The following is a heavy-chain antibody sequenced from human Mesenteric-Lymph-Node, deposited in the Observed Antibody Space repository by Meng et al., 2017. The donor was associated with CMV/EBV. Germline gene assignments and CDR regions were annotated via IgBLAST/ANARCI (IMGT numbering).Heavy chain of an antibody. J-gene: IGHJ6*02. CDR3: ARWGIVVVPPHYYYYYGMDV. Sequence: SQTLSLTCAISGDSVSSHSAAWNWIRQSPSRGLEWLGRTYYRSKWYNDYAVSVKSRITINPDTSKNQFSLQLNSVTPEDTAVYYCARWGIVVVPPHYYYYYGMDVRGQGTTVTVSS. V-gene: IGHV6-1*01. CDR2: TYYRSKWYN. D-gene: IGHD2-2*01. CDR1: GDSVSSHSAA.